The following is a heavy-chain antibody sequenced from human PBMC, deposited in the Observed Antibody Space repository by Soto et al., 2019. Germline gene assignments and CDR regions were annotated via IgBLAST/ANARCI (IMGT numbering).Heavy chain of an antibody. V-gene: IGHV2-5*01. CDR1: GFSLNTGGGG. D-gene: IGHD7-27*01. CDR2: IYWNDDK. Sequence: ITLKESGPTLVKPTQTLTLTCTLSGFSLNTGGGGVVWIRQPPGKALDWLALIYWNDDKRYSPSLKSRLTITKDTYISQVVLTMPNRGPGDTATYYCARRPNWGMEGLGAWVHGTTVTVSS. CDR3: ARRPNWGMEGLGA. J-gene: IGHJ6*02.